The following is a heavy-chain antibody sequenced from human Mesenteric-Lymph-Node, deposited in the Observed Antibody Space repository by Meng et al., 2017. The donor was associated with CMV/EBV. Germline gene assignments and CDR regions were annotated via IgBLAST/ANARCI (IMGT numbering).Heavy chain of an antibody. D-gene: IGHD3-3*01. CDR3: ARGLGFLEYLHYFDS. CDR1: GGSISSYY. V-gene: IGHV4-59*01. Sequence: SETLSLTCTVSGGSISSYYWSWIRQPPGKGLEWIGYMYYSGSTKYNPSLKSRVIISVDTSKNQFSLKLSSVTAADTAVYYCARGLGFLEYLHYFDSWGQGTLVTVSS. CDR2: MYYSGST. J-gene: IGHJ4*02.